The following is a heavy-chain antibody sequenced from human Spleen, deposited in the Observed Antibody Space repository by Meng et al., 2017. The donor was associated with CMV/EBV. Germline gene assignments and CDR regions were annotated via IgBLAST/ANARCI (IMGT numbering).Heavy chain of an antibody. CDR2: ISAYNGNT. CDR3: ARGSPSRVFFGMDV. J-gene: IGHJ6*02. V-gene: IGHV1-18*01. D-gene: IGHD3-10*01. Sequence: ASVKVSCKASGYTFTSYGISWVRQAPGQGLEWMGWISAYNGNTSYAQKLQGRVTMTTDPSTSTAYMELRSLRSDDTAVYYCARGSPSRVFFGMDVWGQGTTVTVSS. CDR1: GYTFTSYG.